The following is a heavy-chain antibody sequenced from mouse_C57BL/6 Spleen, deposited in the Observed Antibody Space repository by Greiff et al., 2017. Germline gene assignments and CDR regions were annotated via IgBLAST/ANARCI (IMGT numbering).Heavy chain of an antibody. CDR1: GYTFTSYG. V-gene: IGHV1-81*01. D-gene: IGHD1-1*01. CDR3: AREGYYGSSHLAY. J-gene: IGHJ3*01. Sequence: QVHVKQSGAELARPGASVKLSCKASGYTFTSYGISWVKQRTGQGLEWIGEIYPRSGNTYYNEKFKGKATLTADKSSSTAYMELRSLTSEDSAVYFCAREGYYGSSHLAYWGQGTLVTVSA. CDR2: IYPRSGNT.